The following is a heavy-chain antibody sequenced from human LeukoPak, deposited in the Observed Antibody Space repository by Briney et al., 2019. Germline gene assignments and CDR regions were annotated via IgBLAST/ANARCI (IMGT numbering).Heavy chain of an antibody. V-gene: IGHV3-43*02. CDR1: GFTFDDYA. J-gene: IGHJ3*02. D-gene: IGHD2-15*01. CDR3: AKEIDTLGTNAFDI. Sequence: GVSLRLSCAASGFTFDDYAMHWVRQVPGKGLEWVSLISGDGGSTYYADSVRGRFTISRDNSKNSLYLQMDSLRTEDTAFYYCAKEIDTLGTNAFDIWGQGTMVTVS. CDR2: ISGDGGST.